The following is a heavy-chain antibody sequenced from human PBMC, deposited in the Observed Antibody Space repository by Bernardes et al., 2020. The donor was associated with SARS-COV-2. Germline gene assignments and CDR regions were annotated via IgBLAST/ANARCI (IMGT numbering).Heavy chain of an antibody. V-gene: IGHV3-74*03. CDR2: LNEHGTIT. CDR3: VRDLAGGRGS. D-gene: IGHD2-15*01. J-gene: IGHJ4*02. Sequence: GGSLRLSCVVSGFRFSAYWMHWVRQTPGKGLVWVSRLNEHGTITTYADSVKCRFTISRDNAKNTLYLQMNSLRAEDTATYYCVRDLAGGRGSWGQGTLVTVSS. CDR1: GFRFSAYW.